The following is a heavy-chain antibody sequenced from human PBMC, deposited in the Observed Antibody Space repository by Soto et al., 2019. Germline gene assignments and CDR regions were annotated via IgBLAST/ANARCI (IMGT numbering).Heavy chain of an antibody. J-gene: IGHJ4*02. CDR1: GDSISSGGYY. Sequence: QVQLQESGPGLVKPSQTLSLTCTVSGDSISSGGYYWSWIRQHPGKRLEWFGYLYYSGRTYYNPSLKSRVTTSVDTSKNQFSLKLSSVTAADTAVYYCARGDEYSSCWFDYWGQGTLVIVTT. V-gene: IGHV4-31*03. CDR2: LYYSGRT. CDR3: ARGDEYSSCWFDY. D-gene: IGHD6-13*01.